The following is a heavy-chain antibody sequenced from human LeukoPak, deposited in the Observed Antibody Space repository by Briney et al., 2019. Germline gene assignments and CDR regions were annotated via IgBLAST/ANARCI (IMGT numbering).Heavy chain of an antibody. D-gene: IGHD5-18*01. CDR1: GGSFSGYY. V-gene: IGHV4-34*01. CDR3: ARETWIQLWLRGGYFDY. Sequence: SETLSLTCAVYGGSFSGYYWSWIRQPPGKGLEWIGEINHSGSTNYNPSLKSRVTISVDTSKNQFSLKLSSVTAVDTAVYYCARETWIQLWLRGGYFDYWGQGTLVTVSS. CDR2: INHSGST. J-gene: IGHJ4*02.